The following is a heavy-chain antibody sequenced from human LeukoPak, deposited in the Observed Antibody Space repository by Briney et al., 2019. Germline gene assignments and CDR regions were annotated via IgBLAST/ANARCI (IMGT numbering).Heavy chain of an antibody. CDR3: ARGGSAAKYYFDS. CDR2: IFYSGTT. J-gene: IGHJ4*02. D-gene: IGHD6-13*01. V-gene: IGHV4-59*11. CDR1: NDSISPLY. Sequence: PSETLSLTRTVSNDSISPLYWGWIRQPPGKGLELIGYIFYSGTTNFNPSLKSRVTLSVDTSKNQFSLRLNSVTAADTAVYYCARGGSAAKYYFDSWGQGTLVTVSS.